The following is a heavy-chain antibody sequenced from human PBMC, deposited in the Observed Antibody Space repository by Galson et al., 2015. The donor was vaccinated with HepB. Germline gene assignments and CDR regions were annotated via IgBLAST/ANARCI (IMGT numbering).Heavy chain of an antibody. V-gene: IGHV3-30*04. CDR3: SRAGDGYTRSYWYFDL. Sequence: SLRLSCAASGFTFSSYAMHWVRQAPGKGLEWVAVISYDGNNGYYADSVKGRFTISRDNSKNTLYLQMNSLKAEDTAVYYCSRAGDGYTRSYWYFDLWGRGTLVTVSS. CDR1: GFTFSSYA. J-gene: IGHJ2*01. CDR2: ISYDGNNG. D-gene: IGHD5-24*01.